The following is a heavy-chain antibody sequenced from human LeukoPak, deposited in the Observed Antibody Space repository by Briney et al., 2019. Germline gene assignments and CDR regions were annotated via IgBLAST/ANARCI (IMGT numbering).Heavy chain of an antibody. V-gene: IGHV3-23*01. CDR2: ISGSGGTT. D-gene: IGHD1-14*01. J-gene: IGHJ4*02. CDR1: GFTFSSNA. Sequence: GGSLRLSCEASGFTFSSNAMSWVRQVPGKGPEWVSVISGSGGTTHYADSVKGRFIMSRDNSKNTLYLQMNSLRAEDTAVYYCAKGGPYKSPLDYWGQGTLVTVSS. CDR3: AKGGPYKSPLDY.